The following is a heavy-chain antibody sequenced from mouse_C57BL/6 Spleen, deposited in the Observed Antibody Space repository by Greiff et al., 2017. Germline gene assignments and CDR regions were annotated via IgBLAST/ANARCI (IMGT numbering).Heavy chain of an antibody. CDR2: ISSGGDYI. Sequence: EVKLVESGEGLVKPGGSLKLSCAASGFTFSSYAMSWVRQTPEKRLEWVAYISSGGDYIYYADTVKGRFTISRDNARNTLYLQMSSLKSEDTAMYYCTREDSTVVAPAMDYWGQGTSVTVSS. V-gene: IGHV5-9-1*02. CDR1: GFTFSSYA. CDR3: TREDSTVVAPAMDY. J-gene: IGHJ4*01. D-gene: IGHD1-1*01.